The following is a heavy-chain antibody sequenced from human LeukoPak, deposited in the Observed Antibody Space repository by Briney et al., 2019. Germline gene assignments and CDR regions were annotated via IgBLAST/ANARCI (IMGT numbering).Heavy chain of an antibody. Sequence: GGSLGLSCAASGFTFSSYWMSWVRQAPGKGLEWVANIKQDGSEKYYVDSVKGRFTISRDNAKNSLYLQMDSLRAEDTAAYYCARDGDMVSFDYWGQGTLVTVSS. CDR2: IKQDGSEK. V-gene: IGHV3-7*03. CDR3: ARDGDMVSFDY. CDR1: GFTFSSYW. J-gene: IGHJ4*02. D-gene: IGHD3-10*01.